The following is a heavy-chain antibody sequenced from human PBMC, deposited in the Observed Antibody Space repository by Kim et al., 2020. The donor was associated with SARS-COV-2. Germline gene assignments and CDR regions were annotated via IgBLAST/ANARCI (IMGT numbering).Heavy chain of an antibody. D-gene: IGHD1-7*01. Sequence: GGSLRLSCAASGFTFGNFNMHWVRQAPGKGLEWVSCINVAANKIYYADSVKGRFTISRDNVQDSLYLQMNSLRDEDTAVYYCARGTVLRGTTSHFDYWGQGTLVSVSS. V-gene: IGHV3-48*02. CDR3: ARGTVLRGTTSHFDY. CDR1: GFTFGNFN. J-gene: IGHJ4*02. CDR2: INVAANKI.